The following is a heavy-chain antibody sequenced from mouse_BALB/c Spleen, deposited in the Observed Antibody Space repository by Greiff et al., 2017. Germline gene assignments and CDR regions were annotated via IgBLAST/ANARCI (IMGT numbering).Heavy chain of an antibody. D-gene: IGHD2-3*01. Sequence: EVQLQQTGPELVKPGASVKISCKASGYSFTDYIMLWVKQSHGKSLEWIGNINPYYGSTSYNLKFKGKATLTVDKSSSTAYMQLNSLTSEDSAVYYCARLYDGRPDHWGQGTTLTVSS. J-gene: IGHJ2*01. V-gene: IGHV1-39*01. CDR1: GYSFTDYI. CDR3: ARLYDGRPDH. CDR2: INPYYGST.